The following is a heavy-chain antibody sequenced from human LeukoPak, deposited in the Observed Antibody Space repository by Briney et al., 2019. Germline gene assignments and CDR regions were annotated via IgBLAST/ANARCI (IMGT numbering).Heavy chain of an antibody. CDR1: GYSFTSYW. V-gene: IGHV5-51*01. CDR2: VYPGDSDT. D-gene: IGHD6-19*01. J-gene: IGHJ6*02. CDR3: ARRPRFSSGRYLEYGMDV. Sequence: GASLKISCKGSGYSFTSYWIDWVRQMPGEGLEWMGIVYPGDSDTRYSPSFQGQVTISADKSITTAYLQWSSLKASDTAIYYCARRPRFSSGRYLEYGMDVWGQGTTVTVSS.